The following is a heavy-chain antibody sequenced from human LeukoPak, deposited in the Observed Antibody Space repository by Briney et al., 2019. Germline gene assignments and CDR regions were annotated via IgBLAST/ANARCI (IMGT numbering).Heavy chain of an antibody. Sequence: SETLSLTCTVSGGSTSSYYWSRIRQPAGKGLEWIGRIYTSGSTNYNPSLKSRVTMSVGTSKNQFSLKLSSVTAADTAVYYCARQEYQLLSLSWFDPWGQGTVVTVSS. CDR2: IYTSGST. CDR1: GGSTSSYY. J-gene: IGHJ5*02. CDR3: ARQEYQLLSLSWFDP. V-gene: IGHV4-4*07. D-gene: IGHD2-2*01.